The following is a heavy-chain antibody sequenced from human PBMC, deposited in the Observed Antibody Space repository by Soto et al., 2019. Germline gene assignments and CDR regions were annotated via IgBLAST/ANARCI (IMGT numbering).Heavy chain of an antibody. J-gene: IGHJ4*02. V-gene: IGHV3-11*05. CDR3: ARRRPPGYYNY. CDR1: GFPFSDYY. CDR2: SSSSSSDT. D-gene: IGHD3-22*01. Sequence: QVQLVESGGDLVKPGGSLSLSCAASGFPFSDYYMSWIRQAPGKGLEWVSSSSSSSSDTNYAQSVKGRFTISRDNAKNSLHLQMNSLRAEDTAVYYCARRRPPGYYNYWGQGTLVTVSA.